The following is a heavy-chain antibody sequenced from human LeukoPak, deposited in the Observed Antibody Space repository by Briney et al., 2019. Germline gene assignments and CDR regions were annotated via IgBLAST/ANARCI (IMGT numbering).Heavy chain of an antibody. CDR2: IKQDGSEK. V-gene: IGHV3-7*01. J-gene: IGHJ3*02. CDR1: GFTFSSYW. D-gene: IGHD6-13*01. CDR3: AKDQQLDAFDI. Sequence: GGSLRLSCAASGFTFSSYWMSWVRQAPGKGLEWVANIKQDGSEKYYVDSVKGRFTISRDNSKNTLYLQMNSLRAEDTAVYYCAKDQQLDAFDIWGQGTMVTVSS.